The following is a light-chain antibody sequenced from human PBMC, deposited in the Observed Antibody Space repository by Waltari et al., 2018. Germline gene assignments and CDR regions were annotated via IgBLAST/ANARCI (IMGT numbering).Light chain of an antibody. CDR1: PLPKQY. CDR2: KDS. V-gene: IGLV3-25*03. CDR3: QSADSSGTYV. J-gene: IGLJ1*01. Sequence: SHELTQPPSVSVSPGQTARITCSGDPLPKQYAYWYQQKPGQAPVFVIYKDSERRSGIPDRFSGSSSGTAATLTINGVQAEDEADYYCQSADSSGTYVFGTGTKVTVL.